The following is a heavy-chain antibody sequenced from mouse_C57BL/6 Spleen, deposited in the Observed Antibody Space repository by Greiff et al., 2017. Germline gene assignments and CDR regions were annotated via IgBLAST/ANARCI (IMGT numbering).Heavy chain of an antibody. CDR3: ARDEAGTGYWYFDV. Sequence: EVQLVESGGGLVKPGGSLKLSCAASGFTFSSYALSWVRQTPEQRLEWVATISDGGSYTYSPDNVQGRFTISRDNAKNNLYLQMSHLKSEDTAMYYCARDEAGTGYWYFDVWGTGTTVTVSS. D-gene: IGHD4-1*01. CDR2: ISDGGSYT. CDR1: GFTFSSYA. J-gene: IGHJ1*03. V-gene: IGHV5-4*01.